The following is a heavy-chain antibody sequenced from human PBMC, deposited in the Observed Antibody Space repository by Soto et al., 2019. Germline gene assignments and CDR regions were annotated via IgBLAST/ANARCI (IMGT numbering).Heavy chain of an antibody. D-gene: IGHD2-15*01. CDR3: ARSEQYCSGGSCYSIDYYYSMDV. Sequence: GESLKISCKGSGYSFTSYWIGWVRQMPGKGLEWMGIIYPGDSDTRYSPSFQGQVTISADKSISTAYLQWSSLKASDTAMYYCARSEQYCSGGSCYSIDYYYSMDVWGQGTTVTVSS. J-gene: IGHJ6*02. CDR2: IYPGDSDT. V-gene: IGHV5-51*01. CDR1: GYSFTSYW.